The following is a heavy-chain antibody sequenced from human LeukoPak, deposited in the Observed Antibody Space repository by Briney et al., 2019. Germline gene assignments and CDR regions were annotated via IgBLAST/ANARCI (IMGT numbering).Heavy chain of an antibody. D-gene: IGHD3-3*01. J-gene: IGHJ3*02. V-gene: IGHV4-4*07. Sequence: SETLSLTCTVSGGSISSYYWSWIRQPAGKGLEWIGRIYTSGSTNYNPSLKSRVTMSVDTSKNQFSLRLSSVTAADTAVYYCARDRLPYYDFWSPPNRVDAFDIWGQGTMVTVSS. CDR1: GGSISSYY. CDR3: ARDRLPYYDFWSPPNRVDAFDI. CDR2: IYTSGST.